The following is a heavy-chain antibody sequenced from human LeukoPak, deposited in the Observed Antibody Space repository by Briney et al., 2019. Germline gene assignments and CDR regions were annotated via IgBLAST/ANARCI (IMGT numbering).Heavy chain of an antibody. Sequence: SETLSLTCAVSGGSISSYYWSWIRQPPGRGLEWIGSIHYSGSTSYNSSLKSRVTISIDTSKNQFSLKLSSVGPADTAVYYCARQVYSSSWSYYFEYWGQGILVTVSS. J-gene: IGHJ4*02. CDR2: IHYSGST. V-gene: IGHV4-59*01. CDR3: ARQVYSSSWSYYFEY. D-gene: IGHD6-13*01. CDR1: GGSISSYY.